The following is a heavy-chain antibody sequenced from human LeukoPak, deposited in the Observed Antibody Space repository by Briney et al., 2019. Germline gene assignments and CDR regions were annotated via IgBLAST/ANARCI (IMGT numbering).Heavy chain of an antibody. Sequence: GGSLRLSCAASGFTLSDYYMSWIRQAPGKGLEWVSYISSSSTYTKYADSVKGRFTISRDNSKNTLYLQTNSLRAEDTAVYYCAKDLTMVTTIVDYWGQGTLVTVSS. CDR2: ISSSSTYT. CDR1: GFTLSDYY. J-gene: IGHJ4*02. CDR3: AKDLTMVTTIVDY. D-gene: IGHD4/OR15-4a*01. V-gene: IGHV3-11*05.